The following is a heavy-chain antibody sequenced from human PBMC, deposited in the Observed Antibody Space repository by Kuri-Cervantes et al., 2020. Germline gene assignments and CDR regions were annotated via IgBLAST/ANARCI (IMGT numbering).Heavy chain of an antibody. CDR1: GGTFSSYA. J-gene: IGHJ4*02. CDR2: IIPIFGTA. CDR3: ARVVDYGFDY. D-gene: IGHD4-17*01. V-gene: IGHV1-69*13. Sequence: SVKVSCKASGGTFSSYAVSWVRQAPGQGLEWMEGIIPIFGTANYAQKFQGRVTITADESTSTAYMELSSLRSEDTAVYYCARVVDYGFDYWGQGTLVTVSS.